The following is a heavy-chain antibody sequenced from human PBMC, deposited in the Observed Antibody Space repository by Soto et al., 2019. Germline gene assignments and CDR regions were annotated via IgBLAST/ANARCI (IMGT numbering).Heavy chain of an antibody. CDR3: ARVSSGITIFGVVIPPFDY. Sequence: QVQLVESGGGLVKPGGSLRLSCAASGFTFSEYYMSWIRQAPGKGLEWVSYISSSGITIYYADSVKGRFTISRDNAKNSLYLQMNSLGAEDTAVYYCARVSSGITIFGVVIPPFDYWGQGTLVTVSS. V-gene: IGHV3-11*01. CDR1: GFTFSEYY. D-gene: IGHD3-3*01. J-gene: IGHJ4*02. CDR2: ISSSGITI.